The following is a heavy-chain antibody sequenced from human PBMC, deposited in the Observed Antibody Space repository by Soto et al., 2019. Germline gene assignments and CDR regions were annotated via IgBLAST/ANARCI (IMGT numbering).Heavy chain of an antibody. CDR1: GYSISSGYY. J-gene: IGHJ5*02. V-gene: IGHV4-38-2*01. D-gene: IGHD2-15*01. Sequence: TSETLSLTCAVSGYSISSGYYWGWIRQPPGKGLEWIGSIFHSGRTYYNPSLKSRVTISVDTSKNQFFLKVTSVTAADTAVYYCARGTPSGSDWLDPCGQGPLVTVSS. CDR2: IFHSGRT. CDR3: ARGTPSGSDWLDP.